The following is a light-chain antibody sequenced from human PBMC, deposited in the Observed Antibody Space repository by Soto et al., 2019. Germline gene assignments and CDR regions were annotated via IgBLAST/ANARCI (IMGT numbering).Light chain of an antibody. Sequence: DIQMTQSPSSLSASVGDRVTITCRASQSISSYLNWYQQKPGKAPKLLIYAASTLQSGGPSRFSGTGSWTDFTPTISGRQPQECATYYCQQSYSTPWTFGQGTKLEIK. J-gene: IGKJ2*02. CDR1: QSISSY. CDR2: AAS. V-gene: IGKV1-39*01. CDR3: QQSYSTPWT.